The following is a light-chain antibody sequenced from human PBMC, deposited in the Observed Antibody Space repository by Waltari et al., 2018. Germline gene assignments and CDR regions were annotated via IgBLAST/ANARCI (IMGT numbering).Light chain of an antibody. J-gene: IGKJ1*01. Sequence: DIQMTQSPSSLSASVGDRVTITCRASQSISTYLNWYQQKRGKAPTLLVFAASSLQSGVPSRFSGSGSGTEFTLTISSLQPEDFATYYCQQSYTTPWTFGQGTTVEIK. CDR3: QQSYTTPWT. CDR2: AAS. CDR1: QSISTY. V-gene: IGKV1-39*01.